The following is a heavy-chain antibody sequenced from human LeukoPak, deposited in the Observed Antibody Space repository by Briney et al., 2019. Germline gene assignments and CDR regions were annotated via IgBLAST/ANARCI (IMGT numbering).Heavy chain of an antibody. CDR1: GFTFSDYW. CDR2: IKEDGSEN. V-gene: IGHV3-7*04. J-gene: IGHJ4*02. Sequence: GGSLRLSCVASGFTFSDYWMCWVRQAPGKGLEWVANIKEDGSENYYVDSVRGRFTISRDTAKNSLYLQMNSLRAEDTAMYYCARAYAGGIFDSWGQGTLVTVSS. CDR3: ARAYAGGIFDS. D-gene: IGHD3-16*01.